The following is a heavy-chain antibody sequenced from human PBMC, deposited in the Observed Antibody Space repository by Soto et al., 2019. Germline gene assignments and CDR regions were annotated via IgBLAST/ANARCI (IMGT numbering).Heavy chain of an antibody. V-gene: IGHV4-30-4*01. D-gene: IGHD2-15*01. CDR3: ATNGTPATGLYYFDY. CDR2: ISYSGST. J-gene: IGHJ4*02. Sequence: QVQLQESGPGLVKPSQTLSLTCTVSGGSISSGNYYWSWIRQPPGKGLEWIGFISYSGSTYYSLSIKSPVTISVATSKDQFSLNLSFVTAADTAVYYCATNGTPATGLYYFDYWGQGTLVTVSS. CDR1: GGSISSGNYY.